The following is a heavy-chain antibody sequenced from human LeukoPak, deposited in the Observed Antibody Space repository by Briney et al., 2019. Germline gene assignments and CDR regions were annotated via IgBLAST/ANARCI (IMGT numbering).Heavy chain of an antibody. J-gene: IGHJ4*02. V-gene: IGHV3-23*01. CDR2: IGSVSGTT. D-gene: IGHD3-10*01. CDR3: AKDLVVRGVTDYFDY. Sequence: GGSLRLSCAASGFTFSNYAMTWVRQAPGKGLEWVSAIGSVSGTTFYADSVKGRFTISRDNSKNTLYLQMNSLRAEDTAVYYCAKDLVVRGVTDYFDYWGQGTLVTVSS. CDR1: GFTFSNYA.